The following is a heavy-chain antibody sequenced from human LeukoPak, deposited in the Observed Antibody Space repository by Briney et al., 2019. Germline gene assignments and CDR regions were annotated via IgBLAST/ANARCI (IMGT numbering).Heavy chain of an antibody. CDR3: AGRPLLWFGELLYYYYYYYMDV. V-gene: IGHV4-34*01. CDR2: INHSGRT. D-gene: IGHD3-10*01. J-gene: IGHJ6*03. Sequence: SETLSLTCAVYGGSFSGYYWSWIRQPPGKGLEWIGEINHSGRTNYNPSLKSRVTISVDTSKNQFSLKLSSVTAADTAVYYCAGRPLLWFGELLYYYYYYYMDVWGKGTTVTVSS. CDR1: GGSFSGYY.